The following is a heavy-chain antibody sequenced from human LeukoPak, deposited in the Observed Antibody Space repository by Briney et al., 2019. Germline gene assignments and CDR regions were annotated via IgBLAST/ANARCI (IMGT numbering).Heavy chain of an antibody. CDR3: ARRYFDY. J-gene: IGHJ4*02. CDR2: IWFDGSNK. Sequence: GGSLRLSCAASGFIFSNDAMHWVRQAPGKGLEWVAFIWFDGSNKHYADSVKGRLTISRDNSEDTLYLQMNSLRAEDTAVYYCARRYFDYWGQGTLVTVSS. CDR1: GFIFSNDA. V-gene: IGHV3-30*02.